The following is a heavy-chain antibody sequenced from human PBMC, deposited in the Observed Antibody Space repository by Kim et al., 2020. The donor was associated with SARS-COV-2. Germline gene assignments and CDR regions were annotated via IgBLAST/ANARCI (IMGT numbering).Heavy chain of an antibody. CDR1: GDSVSSNRAV. J-gene: IGHJ4*02. Sequence: TLSLTCVISGDSVSSNRAVWNWIRQSPSRGLEWLGRAYYRSEWYIHYAPSVKSRMTINPDTSKNQFSLHLTSVTPDDTAVYYCARAAVWLEHYFDYWGQGTLVTVSS. D-gene: IGHD6-19*01. V-gene: IGHV6-1*01. CDR3: ARAAVWLEHYFDY. CDR2: AYYRSEWYI.